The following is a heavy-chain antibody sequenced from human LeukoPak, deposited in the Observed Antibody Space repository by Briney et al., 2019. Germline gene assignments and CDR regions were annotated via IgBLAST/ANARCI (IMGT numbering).Heavy chain of an antibody. CDR3: ARVGLGYGSGSFDY. Sequence: GGSLRLSCAASGFTFSSYSMNWVRQAPGKGLEWVSSISSSSSYIYYADSVKGRSTISRDNAKNSLSLQMNSLRAEDTAVYYCARVGLGYGSGSFDYWGQGTLVTVSS. CDR2: ISSSSSYI. V-gene: IGHV3-21*01. CDR1: GFTFSSYS. D-gene: IGHD3-10*01. J-gene: IGHJ4*02.